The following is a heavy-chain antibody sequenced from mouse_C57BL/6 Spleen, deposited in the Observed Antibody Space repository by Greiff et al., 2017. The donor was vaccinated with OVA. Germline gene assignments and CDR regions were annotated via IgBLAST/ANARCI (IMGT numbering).Heavy chain of an antibody. D-gene: IGHD2-12*01. Sequence: QVQLQQSGPELVKPGASVKISCKASGYAFSSSWMNWVKQRPGKGLEWIGRIYPGDGDTNYNGKFTGKATLTADKSSSTAYMQLSSLTSEDSAVYFCARAYYSPWYFDVWGTGTTVTVSS. V-gene: IGHV1-82*01. CDR1: GYAFSSSW. CDR3: ARAYYSPWYFDV. CDR2: IYPGDGDT. J-gene: IGHJ1*03.